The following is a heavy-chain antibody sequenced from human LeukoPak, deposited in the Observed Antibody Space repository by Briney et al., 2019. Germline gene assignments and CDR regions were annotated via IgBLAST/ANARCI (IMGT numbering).Heavy chain of an antibody. D-gene: IGHD1-26*01. V-gene: IGHV1-24*01. CDR3: ARAQSGSYLGNWFDP. CDR2: FDPEDGET. Sequence: ASVKVSCKVSGYTLTELSMHWVRQAPGKGLEWMGGFDPEDGETIYAQKFQGRVTMTRDTSTSTVYMELSSLRSEDTAVYYCARAQSGSYLGNWFDPWGQGTLVTVSS. J-gene: IGHJ5*02. CDR1: GYTLTELS.